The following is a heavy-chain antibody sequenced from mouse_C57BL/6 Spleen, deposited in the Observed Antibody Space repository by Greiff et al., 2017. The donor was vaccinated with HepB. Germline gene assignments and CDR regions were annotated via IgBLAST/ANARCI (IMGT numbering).Heavy chain of an antibody. J-gene: IGHJ2*01. CDR1: GYAFTNYL. CDR2: INPGSGGT. Sequence: LVESGAELVRPGTSVKVSCKAFGYAFTNYLIEWVKQRPGQGLEWIGVINPGSGGTNYNEKFKGKATLTADKSSSTAYMQLSSLTSEDSAVYFCARGGDFDYWGQGTTLTVSS. CDR3: ARGGDFDY. V-gene: IGHV1-54*01.